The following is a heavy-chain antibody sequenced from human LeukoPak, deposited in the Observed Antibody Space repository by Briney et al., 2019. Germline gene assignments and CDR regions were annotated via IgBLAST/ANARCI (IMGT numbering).Heavy chain of an antibody. CDR2: IRYDGSNK. J-gene: IGHJ4*02. V-gene: IGHV3-30*02. CDR1: GFTFSSYG. D-gene: IGHD3-3*01. Sequence: GGSLRLSRAASGFTFSSYGMHWVRQAPGKGLEWVAFIRYDGSNKYYADSVKGRFTISRDNSKNTLYLQMNSLGAEDTAVYYCAKSRTVWSGYYCDYWGQGTLVTVSS. CDR3: AKSRTVWSGYYCDY.